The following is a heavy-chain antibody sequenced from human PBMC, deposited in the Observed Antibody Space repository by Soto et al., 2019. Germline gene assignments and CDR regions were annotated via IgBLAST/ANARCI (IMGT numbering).Heavy chain of an antibody. CDR1: GGSISSSSYY. CDR3: ARHQRGWYSGYDDGAFDY. Sequence: PSETLSLTCTVSGGSISSSSYYWGWIRQPPGKGLEWIGSIYYSGSTYYNPSLKSRVTISVDTSKNQFSLKLSSVTAADTAVYYCARHQRGWYSGYDDGAFDYWGQGTLVTSPQ. J-gene: IGHJ4*02. V-gene: IGHV4-39*01. D-gene: IGHD5-12*01. CDR2: IYYSGST.